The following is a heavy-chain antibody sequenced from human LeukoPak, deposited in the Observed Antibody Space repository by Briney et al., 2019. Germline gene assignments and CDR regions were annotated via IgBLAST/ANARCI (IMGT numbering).Heavy chain of an antibody. CDR2: IYTSGST. CDR3: ARGLFNYGAFDI. J-gene: IGHJ3*02. CDR1: GGSISSYY. D-gene: IGHD4-17*01. V-gene: IGHV4-4*07. Sequence: SETLSLTCTVSGGSISSYYWSWIRQPAGKGLEWIGRIYTSGSTNYNPSLKSRVTMSVDTSKNHFSPKLSSVTAADTAVYYCARGLFNYGAFDIWGQGTMVTVSS.